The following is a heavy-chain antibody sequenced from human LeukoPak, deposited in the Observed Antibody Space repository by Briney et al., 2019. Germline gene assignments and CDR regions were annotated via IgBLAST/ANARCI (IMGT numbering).Heavy chain of an antibody. CDR2: IYTSGST. D-gene: IGHD3-22*01. CDR1: GGSISSGSYY. CDR3: ARDHSYYDSSGYYYVPFDY. V-gene: IGHV4-61*02. J-gene: IGHJ4*02. Sequence: SQTLSLTCTVSGGSISSGSYYWSWIRQPAGKGLEWFGRIYTSGSTNYNPSLKSRVTISVDTSKNQFSLKLSSVTAADTAVYYCARDHSYYDSSGYYYVPFDYWGQGTPVTVSS.